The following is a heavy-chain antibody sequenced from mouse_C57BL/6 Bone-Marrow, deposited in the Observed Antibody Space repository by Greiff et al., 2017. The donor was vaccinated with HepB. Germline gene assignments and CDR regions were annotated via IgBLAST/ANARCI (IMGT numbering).Heavy chain of an antibody. J-gene: IGHJ2*01. D-gene: IGHD1-1*02. V-gene: IGHV1-54*01. Sequence: QVQLQQSGAELVRPGTSVKVSCKASGYAFTNYLIEWVKQRPGQGLEWIGVINPGSGGTNYNEKFKGKATLTADKSSSTAYMQLSSLTSEDSAVYFCARGILWDYWGQGTTLTVSS. CDR2: INPGSGGT. CDR1: GYAFTNYL. CDR3: ARGILWDY.